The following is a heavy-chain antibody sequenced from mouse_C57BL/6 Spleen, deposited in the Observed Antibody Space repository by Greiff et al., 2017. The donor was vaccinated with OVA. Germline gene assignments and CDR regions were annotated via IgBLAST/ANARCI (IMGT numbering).Heavy chain of an antibody. CDR1: GYTFTDYE. CDR2: IDPETGGT. J-gene: IGHJ3*01. D-gene: IGHD1-1*01. CDR3: TRRTTVVEPPWFAY. V-gene: IGHV1-15*01. Sequence: VQLQQSGAELVRPGASVTLSCKASGYTFTDYEMHWVKQTPVHGLEWIGAIDPETGGTAYNHKFKGKAILTADKSSSTAYMELRSLTSEDSAVYYCTRRTTVVEPPWFAYWGQGTLVTVSA.